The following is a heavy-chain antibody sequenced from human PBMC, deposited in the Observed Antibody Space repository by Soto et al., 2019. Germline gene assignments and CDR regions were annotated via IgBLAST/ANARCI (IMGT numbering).Heavy chain of an antibody. CDR3: ARGHHYSSSSDYYYHGVDV. V-gene: IGHV1-69*05. CDR2: ITPISGTA. J-gene: IGHJ6*02. D-gene: IGHD6-6*01. CDR1: GGTFSSYA. Sequence: QVQLVQSGAEVKKPGSSVKVSCKASGGTFSSYAISWVRQAPGQGLEWMGGITPISGTANYAQKFQGRVPXTXDXXTSTAYMELSRLSSDDTAVYFCARGHHYSSSSDYYYHGVDVWGQGTTVTVSS.